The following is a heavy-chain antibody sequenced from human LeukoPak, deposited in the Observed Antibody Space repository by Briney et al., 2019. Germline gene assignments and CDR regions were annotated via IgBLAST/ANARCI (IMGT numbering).Heavy chain of an antibody. Sequence: SETLSLTCAVYGGSFSGYYWSWIRQPPGKGLEWIGEINHSRSTNYNPSLKSRVTISVDTSKNQFSLKLNSVTAADTAVYYCASRWFDPWGQGTLVTVSA. CDR3: ASRWFDP. J-gene: IGHJ5*02. V-gene: IGHV4-34*01. CDR1: GGSFSGYY. CDR2: INHSRST.